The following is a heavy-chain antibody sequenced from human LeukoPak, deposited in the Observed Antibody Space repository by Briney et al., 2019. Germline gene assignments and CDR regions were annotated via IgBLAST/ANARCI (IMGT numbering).Heavy chain of an antibody. CDR3: ARDLVGGGIDY. J-gene: IGHJ4*02. CDR1: GYSISSGYY. V-gene: IGHV4-38-2*02. D-gene: IGHD4-23*01. Sequence: SETLSLTCTVSGYSISSGYYWGWIRQPPGKGLEWIGSIYHSGSTYYNPSLKSRVTISVDTSKNQFSLKLSSVTAADTAVYYCARDLVGGGIDYWGQGTLVTVSS. CDR2: IYHSGST.